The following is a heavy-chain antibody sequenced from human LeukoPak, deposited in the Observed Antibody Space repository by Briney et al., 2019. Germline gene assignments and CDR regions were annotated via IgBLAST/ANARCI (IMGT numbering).Heavy chain of an antibody. CDR2: IIPIFGTA. CDR1: GGTFSSYA. D-gene: IGHD3-22*01. V-gene: IGHV1-69*05. J-gene: IGHJ1*01. Sequence: ASVKVSCKASGGTFSSYAISWVRQAPGQGLEWMGRIIPIFGTANYAQKFQGRVTITTDESTSTAYMELSSLRSEDTAVYYCARGHYDSSGYYFPADYFQHWGQGTLVTVSS. CDR3: ARGHYDSSGYYFPADYFQH.